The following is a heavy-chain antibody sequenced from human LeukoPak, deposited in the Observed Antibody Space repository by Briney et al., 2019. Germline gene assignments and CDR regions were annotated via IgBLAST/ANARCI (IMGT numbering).Heavy chain of an antibody. CDR2: TYYSGST. J-gene: IGHJ6*02. Sequence: SETLSLTCTVSGGSISSYYWSWIRQPPGKGLEWIGYTYYSGSTNYNPSLKSRVTISVDTSKNQFSLKLSSVTAADTAVYYCARDLSSYYYYYGMDVWGQGTTVTVSS. V-gene: IGHV4-59*01. D-gene: IGHD6-6*01. CDR3: ARDLSSYYYYYGMDV. CDR1: GGSISSYY.